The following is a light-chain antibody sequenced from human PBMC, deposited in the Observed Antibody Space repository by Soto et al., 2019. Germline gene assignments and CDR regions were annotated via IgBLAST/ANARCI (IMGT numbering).Light chain of an antibody. J-gene: IGLJ2*01. CDR1: SSNIGAGYD. V-gene: IGLV1-40*01. CDR2: GIS. CDR3: QSYDSSLSVV. Sequence: QSVLTQPPSVSGAPGQRVTISCTGSSSNIGAGYDVHWYQQLPGTAPKLLIYGISNRPSGVPDRFSGSKPGTSASLAITGLQAEDEADYYCQSYDSSLSVVFGGGTKLTVL.